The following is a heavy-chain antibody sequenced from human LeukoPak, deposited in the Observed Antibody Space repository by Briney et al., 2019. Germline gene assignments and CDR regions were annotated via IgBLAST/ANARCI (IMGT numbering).Heavy chain of an antibody. D-gene: IGHD6-19*01. CDR3: AKDLRSIAVAGLDY. CDR2: ISYDGSNK. V-gene: IGHV3-30*18. CDR1: GFTVSSNY. J-gene: IGHJ4*02. Sequence: GGSLRLSCAASGFTVSSNYMSWVRQAPGKGLEWVAVISYDGSNKYHADSVKGRFTISRDNSKNTLYLQMNSLRAEDTAVYYCAKDLRSIAVAGLDYWGQGTLVTVSS.